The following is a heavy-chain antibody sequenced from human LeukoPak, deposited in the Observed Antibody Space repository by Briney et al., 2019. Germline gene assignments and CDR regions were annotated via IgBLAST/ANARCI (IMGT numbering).Heavy chain of an antibody. CDR1: GFTFSTYA. D-gene: IGHD6-6*01. V-gene: IGHV3-23*01. J-gene: IGHJ4*02. Sequence: GGSLRISCAASGFTFSTYAMSWVREAPPPGLASVSAISGSGGSTYYADSVKGRFTISRDNSKNTLYLQMNSLRAEDTAVYYCARGYSSSSWSLFDYWGQGTLVTVSS. CDR3: ARGYSSSSWSLFDY. CDR2: ISGSGGST.